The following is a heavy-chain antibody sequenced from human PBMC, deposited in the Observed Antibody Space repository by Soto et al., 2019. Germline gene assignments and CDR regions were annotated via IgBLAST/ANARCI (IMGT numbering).Heavy chain of an antibody. CDR1: GYTFTSYA. Sequence: QVQLVQSGAEVKKPGASVKVSCKASGYTFTSYAMHWVRQAPGQRLEWMGWINAGNGNTKYSQKFQGRVTITRDTSASTAFMELGSLRSEDTAVYYCARQEWELRDAFDIWGQGTMVTVSS. J-gene: IGHJ3*02. CDR3: ARQEWELRDAFDI. V-gene: IGHV1-3*01. CDR2: INAGNGNT. D-gene: IGHD1-26*01.